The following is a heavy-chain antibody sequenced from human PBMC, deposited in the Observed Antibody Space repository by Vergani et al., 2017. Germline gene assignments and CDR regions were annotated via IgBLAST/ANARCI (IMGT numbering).Heavy chain of an antibody. D-gene: IGHD2-2*01. V-gene: IGHV3-33*01. CDR1: GFTFSTYG. J-gene: IGHJ3*02. CDR3: ARDRPRCRSTTCSFDAFDI. Sequence: QVQLVESGGGVVQPGRSLRLSCVASGFTFSTYGMYWVRQAPGKGLECVAALWYDGKYKYYADSVKGRFSVSRDNSQNTLSLQMNSLRGEDTAVYYCARDRPRCRSTTCSFDAFDIWGQGTMVTVSS. CDR2: LWYDGKYK.